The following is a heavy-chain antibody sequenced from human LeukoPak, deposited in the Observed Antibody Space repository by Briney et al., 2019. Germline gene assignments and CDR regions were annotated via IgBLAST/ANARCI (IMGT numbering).Heavy chain of an antibody. D-gene: IGHD3-16*01. CDR2: INLDGNEV. CDR3: ASGRHDFVH. Sequence: GGTLRLLCGACGFAFNTYRVTGVRRAWGRGPEWVANINLDGNEVHYVNSLKDRFTISRDNARNSLYLQMSSLRAEDTAVYYCASGRHDFVHWGHGTLVTVSS. CDR1: GFAFNTYR. V-gene: IGHV3-7*01. J-gene: IGHJ4*01.